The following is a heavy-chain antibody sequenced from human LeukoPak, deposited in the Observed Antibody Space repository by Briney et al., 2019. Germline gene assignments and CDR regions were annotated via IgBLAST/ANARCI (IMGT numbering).Heavy chain of an antibody. D-gene: IGHD2-8*01. V-gene: IGHV3-15*07. CDR3: YTLNSRGVSDS. J-gene: IGHJ4*02. CDR2: IKSKADGETI. CDR1: GFTFTNAW. Sequence: GGSLRLSCAASGFTFTNAWLNWVRQAPGKGLEWVGRIKSKADGETIGYAASVKGRFTFSRDDSKNMMYVQMNSLKSEDTAVYYCYTLNSRGVSDSWGQGTMVTVSS.